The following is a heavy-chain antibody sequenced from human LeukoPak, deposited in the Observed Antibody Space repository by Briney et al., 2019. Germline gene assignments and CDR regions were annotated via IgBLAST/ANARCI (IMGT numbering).Heavy chain of an antibody. CDR1: GGSLSSVAYE. Sequence: SQTLSHACSASGGSLSSVAYEWSWPRQHPVDGLEGFGYIYYSGRTYYNPSLKSRATISVDTSKNQFSLTLSSVTAADTAVFYCAILRCSGGSCYLDYWGQGTLVTVSS. J-gene: IGHJ4*02. CDR3: AILRCSGGSCYLDY. CDR2: IYYSGRT. D-gene: IGHD2-15*01. V-gene: IGHV4-31*03.